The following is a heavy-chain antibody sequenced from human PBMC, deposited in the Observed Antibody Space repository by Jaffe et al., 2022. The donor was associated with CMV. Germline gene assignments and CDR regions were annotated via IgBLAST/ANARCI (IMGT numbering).Heavy chain of an antibody. CDR1: GFTFSNAW. J-gene: IGHJ4*02. V-gene: IGHV3-15*01. D-gene: IGHD1-26*01. Sequence: EVQLVESGGGLVKPGGSLRLSCAASGFTFSNAWMSWVRQAPGKGLEWVGRIKSKTDGGTTDYAAPVKGRFTISRDDSKNTLYLQMNSLKTEDTAVYYCTTIDGSYLLYFDYWGQGTLVTVSS. CDR2: IKSKTDGGTT. CDR3: TTIDGSYLLYFDY.